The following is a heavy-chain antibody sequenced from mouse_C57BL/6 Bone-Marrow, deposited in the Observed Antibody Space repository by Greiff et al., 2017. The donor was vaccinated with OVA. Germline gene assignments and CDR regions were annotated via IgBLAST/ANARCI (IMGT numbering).Heavy chain of an antibody. J-gene: IGHJ2*01. Sequence: QVQLQQPGAELVQPGASVKLSCKASGYTFTSYWMHWVKQRPGQGLEWIGMIHPNSGSTNYNEKFKSKATLTVDKSSSTAYMQLRSLTSEDSAVYYCARAYGNYDYWGQGTTLTVSS. CDR3: ARAYGNYDY. V-gene: IGHV1-64*01. CDR2: IHPNSGST. D-gene: IGHD2-1*01. CDR1: GYTFTSYW.